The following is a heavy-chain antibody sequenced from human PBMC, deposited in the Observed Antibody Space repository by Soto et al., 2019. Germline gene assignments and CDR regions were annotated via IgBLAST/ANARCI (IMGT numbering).Heavy chain of an antibody. V-gene: IGHV3-33*01. CDR3: ARDHLYSYGPIYYYYGMDV. CDR1: GFTFSSYG. D-gene: IGHD5-18*01. CDR2: IWYDGSNK. J-gene: IGHJ6*02. Sequence: QVQLVESGGGVVQPGRSLRLSCAASGFTFSSYGMHWVRQAPGKGLEWVAVIWYDGSNKYYADSVKGRFTISRDNSKNTLYLQMNSLRAEDTAVYYCARDHLYSYGPIYYYYGMDVWGQGTTVTVSS.